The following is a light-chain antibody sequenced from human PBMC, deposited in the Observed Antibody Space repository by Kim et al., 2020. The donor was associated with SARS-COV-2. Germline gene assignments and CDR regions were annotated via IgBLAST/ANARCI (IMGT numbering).Light chain of an antibody. V-gene: IGLV2-8*01. CDR1: SSDVGGYNY. J-gene: IGLJ3*02. Sequence: QSALTQPPSASGSPGQSVTISCTGTSSDVGGYNYVSWYQQHPGKAPKLMLYEVNKRPSGVPDRFSGSKSGNTASLTVSGLQAEDEADYYCSSDTGSNSLVFGGGTQLTVL. CDR2: EVN. CDR3: SSDTGSNSLV.